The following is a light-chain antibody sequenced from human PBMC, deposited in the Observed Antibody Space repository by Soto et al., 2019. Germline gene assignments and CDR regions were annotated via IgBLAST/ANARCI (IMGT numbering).Light chain of an antibody. J-gene: IGLJ2*01. CDR2: DVS. CDR1: SRDVGGYNY. Sequence: QSALTQPDSVSGSPGQSITISCTGTSRDVGGYNYVSWYQQHPGKAPKLMIYDVSNRPSGVSNRFSGSKSGNTASLTISGLQAEDEVDYYCSSYTSSSTVLFGGGTKLTVL. CDR3: SSYTSSSTVL. V-gene: IGLV2-14*01.